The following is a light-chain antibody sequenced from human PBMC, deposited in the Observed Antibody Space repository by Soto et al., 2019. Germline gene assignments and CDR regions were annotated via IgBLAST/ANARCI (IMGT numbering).Light chain of an antibody. CDR3: QSYDTGLSGSRV. CDR2: GNK. V-gene: IGLV1-40*01. Sequence: QSVLTQPPSVSGAPGQRVTISCTGSSSNIGAGYDVHWYQHLPGTAPKLLIYGNKNRPPGVPDRFSGSRSGTSASLAITGLQAGDEADYYCQSYDTGLSGSRVFGYGTKVTVL. CDR1: SSNIGAGYD. J-gene: IGLJ1*01.